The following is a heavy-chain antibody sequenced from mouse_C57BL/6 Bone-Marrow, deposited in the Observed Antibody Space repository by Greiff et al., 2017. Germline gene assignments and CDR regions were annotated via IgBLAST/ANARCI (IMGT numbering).Heavy chain of an antibody. V-gene: IGHV1-64*01. CDR2: INPNSGST. CDR3: ARVRGIDGGYGYYAMDD. Sequence: QVQLQQPGAELVKPGASVKLSCKASGYTFTSYWMHWVKQRPGQGLEWIGMINPNSGSTNYNEKFKSKATLTVDKASSTAYMQLSSLTSEDSAVYYGARVRGIDGGYGYYAMDDCGQGTAVTVSS. D-gene: IGHD2-3*01. CDR1: GYTFTSYW. J-gene: IGHJ4*01.